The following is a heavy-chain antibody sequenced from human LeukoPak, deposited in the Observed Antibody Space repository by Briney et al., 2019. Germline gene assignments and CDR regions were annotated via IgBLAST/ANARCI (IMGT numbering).Heavy chain of an antibody. D-gene: IGHD5-18*01. CDR2: IYHSGST. Sequence: SGTLSLTCAVSGGSISSSNWWSWVRQPPGKGLEWIGEIYHSGSTNYNPSLKSRVTISVDESKNQFSLKLSSVTAADTAVYYCARGGYSYGNFDYWGQGTLVTVSS. J-gene: IGHJ4*02. V-gene: IGHV4-4*02. CDR1: GGSISSSNW. CDR3: ARGGYSYGNFDY.